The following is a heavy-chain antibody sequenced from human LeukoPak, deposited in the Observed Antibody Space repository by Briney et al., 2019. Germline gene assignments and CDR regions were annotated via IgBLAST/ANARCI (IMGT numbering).Heavy chain of an antibody. CDR3: ARGYYDSSDYEYFQH. Sequence: ASVKVSCKASGYTFTSYYIFWVRQAPGQGLEWMGIINPRTGSTSYSQKFQGRVTMTRDTSIITAYMELSRLRSDDTAVYFCARGYYDSSDYEYFQHWGQGTLVTVSS. CDR1: GYTFTSYY. D-gene: IGHD3-22*01. V-gene: IGHV1-2*02. CDR2: INPRTGST. J-gene: IGHJ1*01.